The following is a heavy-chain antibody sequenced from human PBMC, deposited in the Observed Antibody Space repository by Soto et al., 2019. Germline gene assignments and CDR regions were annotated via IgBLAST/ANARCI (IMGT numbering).Heavy chain of an antibody. V-gene: IGHV3-30*18. CDR2: ISYDGSNK. D-gene: IGHD2-2*01. CDR3: AKGGRGPYCSSTSCYVGPPSFDP. J-gene: IGHJ5*02. CDR1: GFTFSSYG. Sequence: QVQLVESGGGVVQPGRSLRLSCAASGFTFSSYGMHWVRQAPGKGLEWVAVISYDGSNKYYADSVKGRFTISRDNSKNTLYLQMNSLRAEDTAVYYCAKGGRGPYCSSTSCYVGPPSFDPWGQGTLVTVSS.